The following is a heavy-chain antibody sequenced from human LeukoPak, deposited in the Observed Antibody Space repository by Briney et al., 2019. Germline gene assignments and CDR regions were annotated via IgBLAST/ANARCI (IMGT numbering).Heavy chain of an antibody. J-gene: IGHJ4*02. CDR3: ARGNYYDSSGYYSFDY. Sequence: ASVKVSCKASGYTFTGYYMHWVRQAPGQRLEWMGWINPNSGGTNYAQKLQGRVTMTRDTSISTAYMELSRLRSDDTAVYYCARGNYYDSSGYYSFDYWGQGTLVTVSS. D-gene: IGHD3-22*01. V-gene: IGHV1-2*02. CDR2: INPNSGGT. CDR1: GYTFTGYY.